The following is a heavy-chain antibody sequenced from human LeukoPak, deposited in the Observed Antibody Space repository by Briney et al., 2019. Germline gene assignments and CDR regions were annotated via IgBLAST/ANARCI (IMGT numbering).Heavy chain of an antibody. V-gene: IGHV4-59*01. CDR1: GGSISSYY. CDR2: IYYSGST. CDR3: ARGGSFPGY. Sequence: SETLSLTCTVSGGSISSYYWSWIRQPPGKGLEWIGYIYYSGSTNYNPSLKSRVTISADTSKNQFSLKLSSVTAADTAVYYCARGGSFPGYWGQGTLVTVSS. D-gene: IGHD5-12*01. J-gene: IGHJ4*02.